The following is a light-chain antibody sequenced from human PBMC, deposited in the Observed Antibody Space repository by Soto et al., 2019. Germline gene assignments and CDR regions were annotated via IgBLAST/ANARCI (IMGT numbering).Light chain of an antibody. CDR1: QSVSNF. CDR2: DAS. CDR3: QQRQYWPPIT. V-gene: IGKV3-11*01. Sequence: EIVLTQSPGTLSLSPGERATLSCRASQSVSNFLAWYQQIPGQAPSLLIYDASNRASGIPARFTGSGSGTDFNLTISTLEPEDFAVYYCQQRQYWPPITFGQGTRLEIK. J-gene: IGKJ5*01.